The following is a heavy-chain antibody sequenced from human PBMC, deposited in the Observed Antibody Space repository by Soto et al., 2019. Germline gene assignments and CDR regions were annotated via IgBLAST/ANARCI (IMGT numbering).Heavy chain of an antibody. Sequence: VQLVESGGGVVQPGRSLRLSCAASGFTFSSYAMHWVRQAPCKGLEWVALIWYDGSNKYYADSVKGRFTISRDNSKNTLYLQMDSLRAEDMAVYYCASGEMTTILGWGQGTLVTVSS. CDR3: ASGEMTTILG. CDR2: IWYDGSNK. CDR1: GFTFSSYA. V-gene: IGHV3-33*01. D-gene: IGHD4-4*01. J-gene: IGHJ4*02.